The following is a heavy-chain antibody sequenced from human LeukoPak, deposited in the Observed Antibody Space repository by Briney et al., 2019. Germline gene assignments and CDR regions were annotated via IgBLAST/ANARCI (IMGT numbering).Heavy chain of an antibody. J-gene: IGHJ6*04. CDR2: ISSSSSYI. D-gene: IGHD2-15*01. V-gene: IGHV3-21*01. CDR3: ARTVCSGGSCPGVFYYYGMDV. CDR1: GFTFSSYS. Sequence: KPGGSLRLSCAASGFTFSSYSMNWVRQAPGKGLEWVSSISSSSSYIYYADSVKGRFTISRDNAKNTLYLQMNSLRAEDTAVYYCARTVCSGGSCPGVFYYYGMDVWGKGTTVTVSS.